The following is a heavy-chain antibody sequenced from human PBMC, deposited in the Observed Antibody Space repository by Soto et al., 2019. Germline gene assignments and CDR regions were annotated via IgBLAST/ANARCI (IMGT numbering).Heavy chain of an antibody. Sequence: PSETLSLTCTVSGGSISSYYWSWIRQPPGKGLEWIGYIYYSGSTNYNPSLKSRVAISVDTSKNQFSLKLSSVTAADTAVYYCARHGPREMATILFVGYYFDYWXQGTLVTVSS. CDR2: IYYSGST. D-gene: IGHD5-12*01. J-gene: IGHJ4*02. CDR3: ARHGPREMATILFVGYYFDY. CDR1: GGSISSYY. V-gene: IGHV4-59*08.